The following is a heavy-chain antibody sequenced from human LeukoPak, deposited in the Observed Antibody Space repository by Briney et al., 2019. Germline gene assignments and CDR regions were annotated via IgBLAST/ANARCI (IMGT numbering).Heavy chain of an antibody. J-gene: IGHJ4*02. CDR1: GFTFSSYE. D-gene: IGHD6-13*01. CDR2: IYSGGST. Sequence: GGSLRLSCAASGFTFSSYEMNWVRQAPGKGLEWVSVIYSGGSTYYADSVKGRFTISRHNSKNTLYLQMNSLRAEDTAVYYCARGWYYFDYWGQGTLVTVSS. CDR3: ARGWYYFDY. V-gene: IGHV3-53*04.